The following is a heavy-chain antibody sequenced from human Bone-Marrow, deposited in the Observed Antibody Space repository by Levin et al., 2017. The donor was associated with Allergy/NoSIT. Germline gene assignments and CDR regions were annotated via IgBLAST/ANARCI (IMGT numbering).Heavy chain of an antibody. CDR1: GYSFIRHC. CDR3: ARPSRPEYGDYDPDGMDV. Sequence: GESLKISCKGFGYSFIRHCIAWVRQKPGRGLEWMGIIYPGDTDARYSPSLEGHVTIPADRSTSTAYLQWTSLQASDTAMYYCARPSRPEYGDYDPDGMDVWGQGTTVTVSS. V-gene: IGHV5-51*01. D-gene: IGHD4-17*01. J-gene: IGHJ6*02. CDR2: IYPGDTDA.